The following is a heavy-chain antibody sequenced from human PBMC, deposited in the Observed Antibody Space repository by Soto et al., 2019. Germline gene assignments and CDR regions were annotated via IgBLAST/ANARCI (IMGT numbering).Heavy chain of an antibody. CDR3: AIAALGMRYYYYGMDV. V-gene: IGHV3-48*02. Sequence: GGSLRLSCAASGFTFSSYSMNWVRQAPGKGLEWVSYISSSSSTIYYADSVKGRFTISRDNAKNSLYLQMNSLRDEDTAVYYCAIAALGMRYYYYGMDVWGQGTTVTVSS. J-gene: IGHJ6*02. D-gene: IGHD3-16*01. CDR2: ISSSSSTI. CDR1: GFTFSSYS.